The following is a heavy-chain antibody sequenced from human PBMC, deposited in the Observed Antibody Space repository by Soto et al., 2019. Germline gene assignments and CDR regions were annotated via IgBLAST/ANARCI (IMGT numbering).Heavy chain of an antibody. Sequence: PSETLSLTCTVSGGSISSGDYYGSWIRQPPGKGLEWIGYIYYSGSTYYNPSLKSRVTMSVDTSKNQFSLKLSSVTAADTAVYYCARGEYSYGYNWFDPWGQGTPVTVSS. CDR1: GGSISSGDYY. D-gene: IGHD5-18*01. V-gene: IGHV4-30-4*01. J-gene: IGHJ5*02. CDR3: ARGEYSYGYNWFDP. CDR2: IYYSGST.